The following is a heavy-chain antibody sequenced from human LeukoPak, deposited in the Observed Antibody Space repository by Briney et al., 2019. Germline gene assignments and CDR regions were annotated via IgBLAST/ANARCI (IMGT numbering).Heavy chain of an antibody. V-gene: IGHV3-33*01. Sequence: PGRSLRLSCVVSGFTFSRYGVHWVRQAPGKWREWVALIWYDGSNKYYADSVKGRFTISRDDSKNTLYLQMNSLRAEDTAVYYCARDPGTTSYYFDYWGQGTLVTVSS. CDR3: ARDPGTTSYYFDY. CDR2: IWYDGSNK. J-gene: IGHJ4*02. CDR1: GFTFSRYG. D-gene: IGHD1-1*01.